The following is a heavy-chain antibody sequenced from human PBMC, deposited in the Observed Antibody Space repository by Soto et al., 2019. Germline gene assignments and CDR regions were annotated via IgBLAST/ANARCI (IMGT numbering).Heavy chain of an antibody. V-gene: IGHV3-23*01. CDR2: ISGSGGST. CDR3: ANAASEPNDIVVVVAANNWFDP. D-gene: IGHD2-15*01. CDR1: GFTFSSYA. Sequence: GGSLSLSCAASGFTFSSYAMSCVRQAPGKGLEWVSAISGSGGSTYYADSVKGRFTISRDNSKNTLYLQMNSLRAEDTAVYYCANAASEPNDIVVVVAANNWFDPWGQGTLVTVSS. J-gene: IGHJ5*02.